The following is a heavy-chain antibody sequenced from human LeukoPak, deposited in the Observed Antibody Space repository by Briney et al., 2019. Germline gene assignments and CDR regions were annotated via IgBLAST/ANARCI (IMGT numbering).Heavy chain of an antibody. V-gene: IGHV1-46*01. CDR1: GYTFTSYY. CDR2: INPSGGST. CDR3: ARDPTGPTSSGSHLDY. J-gene: IGHJ4*02. D-gene: IGHD1-26*01. Sequence: ASVKVSCKASGYTFTSYYMHWVRQAPGQGLEWMGIINPSGGSTSYAQKFQGRVTMTRDTSTSTVYMELSSLRSEDTAVYYCARDPTGPTSSGSHLDYWGQGTLVTVSS.